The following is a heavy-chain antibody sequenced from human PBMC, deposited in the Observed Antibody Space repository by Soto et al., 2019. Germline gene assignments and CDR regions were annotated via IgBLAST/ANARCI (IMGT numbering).Heavy chain of an antibody. V-gene: IGHV4-30-2*01. CDR3: ARAHGVMANTVTTYYFDY. D-gene: IGHD4-17*01. CDR2: IYHSGST. CDR1: GGSISSGGYS. J-gene: IGHJ4*01. Sequence: QLQLQESGSGLVKPSQTLSLTCAVSGGSISSGGYSWSWIRQPPGKGLEWIGYIYHSGSTYYNPSPNSRVTISVDESKNQSSGDLGSVTGAETAMYSCARAHGVMANTVTTYYFDYWGHGTLVIVSS.